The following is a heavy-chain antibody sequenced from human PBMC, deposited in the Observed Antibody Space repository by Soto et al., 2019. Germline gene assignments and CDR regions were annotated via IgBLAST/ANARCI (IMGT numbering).Heavy chain of an antibody. Sequence: SETLSLTCTVSGGSISSSNWWGWVRQPPGKGLEWIGEIYHSGSTNYNPSLKSRVTISVDKSKNQFSLKLSSVTAADTAVYYCARDWGLDDSSGYYYDDYWGQGTLVTVSS. J-gene: IGHJ4*02. CDR1: GGSISSSNW. CDR2: IYHSGST. D-gene: IGHD3-22*01. CDR3: ARDWGLDDSSGYYYDDY. V-gene: IGHV4-4*02.